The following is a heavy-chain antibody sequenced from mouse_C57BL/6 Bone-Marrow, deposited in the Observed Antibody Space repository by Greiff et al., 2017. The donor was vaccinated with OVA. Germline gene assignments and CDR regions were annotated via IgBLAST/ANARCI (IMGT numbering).Heavy chain of an antibody. J-gene: IGHJ2*01. Sequence: VQRVESGPGLVAPSQSLSITCTVSGFSLTSYAISWVRQPPGKGLEWLGVIWTGGGTNYNSALKSRLSISKDNSKSQVFLKMNSLQTDDTARYYCARMRSYYYGSSLDYWGQGTTLTVSS. CDR3: ARMRSYYYGSSLDY. CDR2: IWTGGGT. D-gene: IGHD1-1*01. CDR1: GFSLTSYA. V-gene: IGHV2-9-1*01.